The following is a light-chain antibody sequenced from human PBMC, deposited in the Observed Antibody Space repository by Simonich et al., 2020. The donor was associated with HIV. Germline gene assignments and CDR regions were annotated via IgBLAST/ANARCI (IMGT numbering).Light chain of an antibody. V-gene: IGKV1-5*03. CDR3: QQYNSYPWT. J-gene: IGKJ1*01. CDR1: QNCSNW. CDR2: KTS. Sequence: DIQMTQSPSTLSASVGDRGTITCRASQNCSNWLAWYQQKPGKAPKFLIFKTSNLESGVPSRFTGSGSGTEFTLTISSLQPDDFATYYCQQYNSYPWTFGQGTKVEIK.